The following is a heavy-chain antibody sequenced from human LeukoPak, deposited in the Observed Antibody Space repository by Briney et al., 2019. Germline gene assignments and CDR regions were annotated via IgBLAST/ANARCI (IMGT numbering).Heavy chain of an antibody. D-gene: IGHD6-19*01. CDR1: GGSISTYY. CDR3: ARAIGEEAWGIAVAGTGGFDY. CDR2: IYYSGST. V-gene: IGHV4-59*08. Sequence: SETLSLTCSVSGGSISTYYWSWIRQPPGKGLEWIGYIYYSGSTSYNLSLKSRVTISVDTSKNQFSLDLSSVTAADTAVYYCARAIGEEAWGIAVAGTGGFDYWGQGTLVTVSS. J-gene: IGHJ4*02.